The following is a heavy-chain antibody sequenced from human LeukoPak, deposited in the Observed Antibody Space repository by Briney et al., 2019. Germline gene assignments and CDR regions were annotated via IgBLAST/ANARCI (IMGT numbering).Heavy chain of an antibody. CDR1: GFTFGDHA. CDR2: IRSKAYGGTT. D-gene: IGHD3-10*01. J-gene: IGHJ6*04. V-gene: IGHV3-49*04. Sequence: GGSLRLSCIASGFTFGDHAMSWVRQAPGMGLEWVGFIRSKAYGGTTEYAASVKGRFTISRDDSKSIAYLQMNSLKTEDTAVYYCTRVLNYYGSGSYYSPYYYGMDVWGKGTTVTVSS. CDR3: TRVLNYYGSGSYYSPYYYGMDV.